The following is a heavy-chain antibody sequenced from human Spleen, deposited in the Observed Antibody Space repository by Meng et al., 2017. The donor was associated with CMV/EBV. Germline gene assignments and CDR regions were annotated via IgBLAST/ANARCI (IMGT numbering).Heavy chain of an antibody. Sequence: GESLKISCAASGFTFSSYWMSWVRQAPGKGLEWVANIKQDGSEKYYVDSVKGRFTISRDNAKNSLYLQMNSLRAEDTAVYYCARDGSGSYYSGYYGMDVWGQGTTVTVSS. D-gene: IGHD1-26*01. J-gene: IGHJ6*02. CDR3: ARDGSGSYYSGYYGMDV. V-gene: IGHV3-7*01. CDR1: GFTFSSYW. CDR2: IKQDGSEK.